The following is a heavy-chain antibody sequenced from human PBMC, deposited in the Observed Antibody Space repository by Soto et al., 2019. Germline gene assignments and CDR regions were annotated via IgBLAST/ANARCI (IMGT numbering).Heavy chain of an antibody. D-gene: IGHD3-3*01. V-gene: IGHV1-18*04. J-gene: IGHJ5*02. CDR2: ISANTGDT. CDR1: GYSFSTNG. CDR3: AKDKGDFTFGP. Sequence: QVQLAQSGAEVKKPGASITVSCKASGYSFSTNGVSWVRQAPGQGLEWMGWISANTGDTLYAEKFEDRITLTADTPPTTAYMELRSLRPGDTATYFCAKDKGDFTFGPWGQGTLITVSS.